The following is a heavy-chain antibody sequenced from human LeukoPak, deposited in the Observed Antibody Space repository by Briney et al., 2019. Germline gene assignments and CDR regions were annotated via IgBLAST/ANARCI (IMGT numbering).Heavy chain of an antibody. D-gene: IGHD3-9*01. CDR1: GFSFSSYG. J-gene: IGHJ5*02. CDR3: ARGLRYFDWSQNWFDP. Sequence: PGGSLRLSCAASGFSFSSYGMHWVRQAPGQGLEWVAIIWYDGSTKYYADSVKGRFTISRDNSKNTLYLQMNSLRAEDTAVYYCARGLRYFDWSQNWFDPWGQGTLVTVSS. CDR2: IWYDGSTK. V-gene: IGHV3-33*01.